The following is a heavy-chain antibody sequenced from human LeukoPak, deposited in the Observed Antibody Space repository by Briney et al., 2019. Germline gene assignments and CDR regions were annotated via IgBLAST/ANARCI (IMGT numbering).Heavy chain of an antibody. CDR3: ARGYGDYGKYCFDY. V-gene: IGHV3-23*01. CDR1: GFTFSSYA. Sequence: GGSLRLSCAASGFTFSSYAMSWVRQAPGKGLEWVSAISGSGGSTYYADSVKGRFTISRDNAKNSLYLQMNSLRAEDTAVYYCARGYGDYGKYCFDYWGQGTLVTVSS. J-gene: IGHJ4*02. D-gene: IGHD4-17*01. CDR2: ISGSGGST.